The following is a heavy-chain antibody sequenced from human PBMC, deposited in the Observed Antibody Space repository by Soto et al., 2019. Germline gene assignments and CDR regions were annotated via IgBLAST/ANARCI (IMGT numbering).Heavy chain of an antibody. V-gene: IGHV3-30*18. CDR2: ISYDGTDE. CDR1: GFTFSSYG. Sequence: GGSLRLSCAASGFTFSSYGMHWVRQAPGKGLEWVAVISYDGTDENYADSVKGRFTISRDNSKNTLQLQMNSLRAEDTAVYYCAKDTYYHDSSGYYIFDYWGQGTLVTVSS. CDR3: AKDTYYHDSSGYYIFDY. D-gene: IGHD3-22*01. J-gene: IGHJ4*02.